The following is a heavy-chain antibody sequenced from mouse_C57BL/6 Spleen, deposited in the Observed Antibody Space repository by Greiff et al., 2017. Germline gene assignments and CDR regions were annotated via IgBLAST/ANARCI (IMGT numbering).Heavy chain of an antibody. CDR2: FDPNSGGI. CDR1: GYTFTSYW. Sequence: QVQLQQPGAELVKPGASVKLSCKASGYTFTSYWMHWVKQRPGRGLEWIGRFDPNSGGIKYNEKFKSKATMTVDKPSITAYMQLSSLTSEDSAGYYCARDDGYFPYAMDYWGQGASVTVSS. V-gene: IGHV1-72*01. J-gene: IGHJ4*01. D-gene: IGHD2-3*01. CDR3: ARDDGYFPYAMDY.